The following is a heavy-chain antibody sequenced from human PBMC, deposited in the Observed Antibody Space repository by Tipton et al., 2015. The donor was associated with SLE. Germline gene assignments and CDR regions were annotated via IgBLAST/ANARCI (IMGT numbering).Heavy chain of an antibody. D-gene: IGHD2-2*01. Sequence: LRLSCTVSGGSISSGSYYWSWIRQPAGKGLEWIGYIYYSGSTNYNPSLKSRVTISVDTSKNQFSLKLSSVTAADTAVYYCARGPAGQADFWGQGTLVTVSS. CDR3: ARGPAGQADF. CDR2: IYYSGST. V-gene: IGHV4-61*10. J-gene: IGHJ4*02. CDR1: GGSISSGSYY.